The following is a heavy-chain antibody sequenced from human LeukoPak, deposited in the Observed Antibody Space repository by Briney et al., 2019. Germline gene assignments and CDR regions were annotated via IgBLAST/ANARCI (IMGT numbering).Heavy chain of an antibody. CDR2: INPSGGST. CDR3: AKPSYGGGNGLWDLDFDY. CDR1: NYTFTNFG. Sequence: ATVNVSCKTSNYTFTNFGISWVRQAPGQGLEWMGIINPSGGSTAYAQKFQGRVSMTRDTSTNTVYMDLSSLRYEDTAVYYCAKPSYGGGNGLWDLDFDYWGQGTLVTVSS. J-gene: IGHJ4*02. D-gene: IGHD2-21*01. V-gene: IGHV1-46*01.